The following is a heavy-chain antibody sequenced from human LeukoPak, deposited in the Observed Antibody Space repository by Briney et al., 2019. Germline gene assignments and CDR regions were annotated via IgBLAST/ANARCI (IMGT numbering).Heavy chain of an antibody. D-gene: IGHD3-3*01. J-gene: IGHJ4*02. CDR3: ARDLSGYSDYYFDY. Sequence: ASVKVSCKASGCTFTSYDINWVRQATGQGLEWMGWMNPNTGNTGFAQKFQGRVTMTKDTSISTAYMELSSLRSDDTAVYYCARDLSGYSDYYFDYWGQGTLVTVSS. CDR1: GCTFTSYD. V-gene: IGHV1-8*01. CDR2: MNPNTGNT.